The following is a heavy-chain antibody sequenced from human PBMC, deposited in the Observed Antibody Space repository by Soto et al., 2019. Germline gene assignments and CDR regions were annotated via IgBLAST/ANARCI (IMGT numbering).Heavy chain of an antibody. J-gene: IGHJ4*02. V-gene: IGHV3-48*01. D-gene: IGHD6-13*01. CDR2: ISSSSSTI. CDR1: GFTFSSYS. Sequence: PGGSLGLSCAASGFTFSSYSVNWFRQAPGKGLEWVSYISSSSSTIYYADSVKGRFTISRDNAKNSLYLQMNSLRAEDTAVYYCASDTGYSSSPLFDYWGQGTLVTVSS. CDR3: ASDTGYSSSPLFDY.